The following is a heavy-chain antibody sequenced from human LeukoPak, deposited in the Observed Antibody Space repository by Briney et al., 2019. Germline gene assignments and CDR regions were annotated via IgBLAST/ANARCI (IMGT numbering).Heavy chain of an antibody. CDR3: AKESFRAYGDYVSRGY. CDR2: ISGSGGST. D-gene: IGHD4-17*01. J-gene: IGHJ4*02. V-gene: IGHV3-23*01. CDR1: GFTFSSYA. Sequence: GGSLRLSCAASGFTFSSYAMSWVRQAPGKGLEWVSAISGSGGSTYYADSVKGRFTISRDNSKNTLYLQMNSLRAEDTAVYYCAKESFRAYGDYVSRGYWGQGTLVTVSS.